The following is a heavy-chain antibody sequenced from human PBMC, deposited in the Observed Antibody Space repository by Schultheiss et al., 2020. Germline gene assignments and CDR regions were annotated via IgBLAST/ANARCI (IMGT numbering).Heavy chain of an antibody. D-gene: IGHD4-11*01. Sequence: GESLKISCAASGFTFSSFDMHWVRQTTGRGLEWVSAIAIAGDTYYPGSVKGRFTISRDNAKKSLYLQMNSLRAEDTAVYYCAKDLDYLDAFDIWGQGTMVTVSS. CDR1: GFTFSSFD. CDR2: IAIAGDT. J-gene: IGHJ3*02. CDR3: AKDLDYLDAFDI. V-gene: IGHV3-13*04.